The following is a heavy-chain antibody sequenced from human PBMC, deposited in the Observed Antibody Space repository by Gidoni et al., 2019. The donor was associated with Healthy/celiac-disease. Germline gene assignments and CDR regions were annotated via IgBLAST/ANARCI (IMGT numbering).Heavy chain of an antibody. CDR1: GDSVPSNSAA. CDR2: TYYRSKWYN. Sequence: QVQLQQSGPGLVKPSQTLSLTCAISGDSVPSNSAAWNWIRQSPSRGLEWLGRTYYRSKWYNDYAVSVKSRITINPDTSKNQFSLQLNSVTPEDTAVYYCARGVWFGELLPPPYYFDYWGQGTLVTVSS. V-gene: IGHV6-1*01. D-gene: IGHD3-10*01. CDR3: ARGVWFGELLPPPYYFDY. J-gene: IGHJ4*02.